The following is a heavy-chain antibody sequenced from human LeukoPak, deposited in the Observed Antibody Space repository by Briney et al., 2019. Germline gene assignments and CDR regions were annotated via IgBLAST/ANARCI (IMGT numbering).Heavy chain of an antibody. CDR3: ARARGYYGSGKVRVSYWFDP. J-gene: IGHJ5*02. V-gene: IGHV4-30-4*01. Sequence: SETLSLTCTVSGVSISSGDYYCSWIRQPPGKGLGWIGYIYYSGSTYYNPSLKSRVTISGDTSKNQFSLKLSSVTAADTAVYYCARARGYYGSGKVRVSYWFDPWGQGTLVTVSS. CDR1: GVSISSGDYY. CDR2: IYYSGST. D-gene: IGHD3-10*01.